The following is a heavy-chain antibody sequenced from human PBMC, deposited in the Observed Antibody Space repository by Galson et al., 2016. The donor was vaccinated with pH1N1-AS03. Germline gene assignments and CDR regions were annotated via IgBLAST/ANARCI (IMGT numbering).Heavy chain of an antibody. J-gene: IGHJ6*03. Sequence: SLRLSCAASGFTFGEYSVSWFRQAPGKGLEWIGFIRSKTYGGTTENAASVKGRFTISRDDSNNIADLRVNSLKTADTAAFYCTRDGGRGYYSYYMDVWGKGTTVTVSS. CDR2: IRSKTYGGTT. CDR3: TRDGGRGYYSYYMDV. D-gene: IGHD2-15*01. CDR1: GFTFGEYS. V-gene: IGHV3-49*03.